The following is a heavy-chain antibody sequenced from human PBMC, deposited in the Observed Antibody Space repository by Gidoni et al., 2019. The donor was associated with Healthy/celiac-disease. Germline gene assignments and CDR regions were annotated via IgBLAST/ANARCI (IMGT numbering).Heavy chain of an antibody. Sequence: QVQLVQSGAEVKKPGASVKVSCKASGYTFTGYYMHWVLQAPGQGLEWMGWINPNSGGTNYAQKFQGRVTMTRDTSISTAYMELSRLRSDETAVYYCASAHCSSTSCYTFDHPYYFDYWGQGTLVTVSS. J-gene: IGHJ4*02. CDR3: ASAHCSSTSCYTFDHPYYFDY. CDR1: GYTFTGYY. V-gene: IGHV1-2*02. CDR2: INPNSGGT. D-gene: IGHD2-2*02.